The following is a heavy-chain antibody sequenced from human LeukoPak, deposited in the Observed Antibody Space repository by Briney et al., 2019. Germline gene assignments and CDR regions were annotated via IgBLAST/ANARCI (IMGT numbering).Heavy chain of an antibody. CDR2: INHSGST. CDR3: ARGRMGITIFGVVIELGFDY. Sequence: SETLSLTCAVYGGSFSGYYWSWIRQPPGKGLEWIGEINHSGSTNYNPSLKSRVTISVDTSKNQFSLKLSSVTAADTAVYYCARGRMGITIFGVVIELGFDYWGQGTLVTVS. CDR1: GGSFSGYY. V-gene: IGHV4-34*01. D-gene: IGHD3-3*01. J-gene: IGHJ4*02.